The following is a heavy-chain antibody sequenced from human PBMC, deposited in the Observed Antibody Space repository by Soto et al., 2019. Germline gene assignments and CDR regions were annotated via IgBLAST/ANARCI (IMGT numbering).Heavy chain of an antibody. V-gene: IGHV4-34*01. CDR3: ARAPRIAAGYYYYYYGMDV. J-gene: IGHJ6*02. Sequence: SETLSLTCARYGGSFSGYYWSWIRQPPGKGLEWIGEINHSGSTNYNPSLKSRVTISVDTSKNQFSLKLSSVTAADTAVYYCARAPRIAAGYYYYYYGMDVWGQGTTVTVSS. D-gene: IGHD6-13*01. CDR1: GGSFSGYY. CDR2: INHSGST.